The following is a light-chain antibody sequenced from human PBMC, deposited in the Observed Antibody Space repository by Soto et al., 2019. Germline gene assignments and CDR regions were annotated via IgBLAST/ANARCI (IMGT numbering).Light chain of an antibody. J-gene: IGLJ1*01. CDR1: SGHSNYA. V-gene: IGLV4-69*01. Sequence: QLVLTQSPSASASLGASVKLTCTLSSGHSNYAIAWHQQQPEKGPRYLMKINSDGSHSKGDGIPDRFSGSRSGAERYLTISSLQSEDEADYYCQPWGTGIQVFGTGTKLTVL. CDR3: QPWGTGIQV. CDR2: INSDGSH.